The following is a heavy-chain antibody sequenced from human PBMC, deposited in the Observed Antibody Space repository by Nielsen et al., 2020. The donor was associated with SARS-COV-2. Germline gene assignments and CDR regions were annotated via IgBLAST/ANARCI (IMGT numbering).Heavy chain of an antibody. CDR3: ARAGSSSWYLVPTVG. Sequence: SCKASGYTFTSYAMHWVRQAPGKGLEWVAVISYDGSNKYYADSVKGRFTISRDNSKNTLYLQMNSLRAEDTAVYYCARAGSSSWYLVPTVGWGQGTLVTVSS. CDR2: ISYDGSNK. V-gene: IGHV3-30*04. D-gene: IGHD6-13*01. J-gene: IGHJ4*02. CDR1: GYTFTSYA.